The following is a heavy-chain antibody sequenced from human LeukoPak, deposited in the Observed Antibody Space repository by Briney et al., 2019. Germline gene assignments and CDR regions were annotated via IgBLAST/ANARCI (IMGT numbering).Heavy chain of an antibody. D-gene: IGHD3-16*01. V-gene: IGHV3-7*01. CDR1: GFTFSSYW. CDR3: AKDLGDALYYFDY. CDR2: IKQDGSEK. J-gene: IGHJ4*02. Sequence: AGGSLRLSCAASGFTFSSYWMSWVRQAPGKGLEWVANIKQDGSEKYYVDSVKGRFTISRDNSKNTLYLQMNSLRAEDTAVYYCAKDLGDALYYFDYWGQGTLVTVSS.